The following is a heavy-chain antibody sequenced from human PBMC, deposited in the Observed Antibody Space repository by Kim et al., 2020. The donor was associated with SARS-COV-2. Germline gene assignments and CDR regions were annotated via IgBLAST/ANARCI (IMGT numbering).Heavy chain of an antibody. J-gene: IGHJ4*02. CDR1: GDSISTNKYY. CDR2: IYYDGNN. Sequence: SETLSLTCTVSGDSISTNKYYWGWLRQTPGKGLEWIASIYYDGNNWHNPSLKSRDTISLDTSKNQFSLSLSAVTAADTALYYCARVRNDYRHYGHTFDYWGQGTLVTVST. V-gene: IGHV4-39*01. D-gene: IGHD3-16*01. CDR3: ARVRNDYRHYGHTFDY.